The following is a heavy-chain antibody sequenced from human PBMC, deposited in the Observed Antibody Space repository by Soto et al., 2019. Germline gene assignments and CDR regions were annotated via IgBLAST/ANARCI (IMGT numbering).Heavy chain of an antibody. Sequence: QVHLQQSGPGLVKPSETLSLTCTVSGGSISSYYWSWLRQPPGKGLEWIGFIYYRGSTNYNPSLKSRVTISVDTSKNQFSLKLSSVTAADTAVYYCARPYSSGWYAAFDIWGQGTMVTVSS. D-gene: IGHD6-19*01. CDR1: GGSISSYY. CDR3: ARPYSSGWYAAFDI. CDR2: IYYRGST. J-gene: IGHJ3*02. V-gene: IGHV4-59*08.